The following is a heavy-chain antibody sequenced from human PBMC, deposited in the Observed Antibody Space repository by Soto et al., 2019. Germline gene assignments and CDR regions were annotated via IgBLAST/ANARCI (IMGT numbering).Heavy chain of an antibody. J-gene: IGHJ6*02. CDR1: GDSISSSSYY. CDR3: ARDWTYYGMDV. V-gene: IGHV4-39*07. CDR2: IYSSGST. Sequence: SETLSLTCTVSGDSISSSSYYWGWIRQPPGKGLEWIGNIYSSGSTYYNPSLKSRVTISVDKSKNQFSLKLSSVTAADTAVYYCARDWTYYGMDVWGRGTTVTVSS. D-gene: IGHD3-3*01.